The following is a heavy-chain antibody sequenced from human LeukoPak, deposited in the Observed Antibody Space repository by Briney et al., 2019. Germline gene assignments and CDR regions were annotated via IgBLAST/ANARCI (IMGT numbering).Heavy chain of an antibody. CDR2: INHSGST. V-gene: IGHV4-34*01. Sequence: PSETLSLTCAVYGGSFSGYYWSWIRQPPGKGLEWIGEINHSGSTNYNPSLKSRVTISVDTSKNQFSLKLSSVTAADTAVYYCARRYYDILTAFWFDPWGQGTLVTVSS. CDR1: GGSFSGYY. CDR3: ARRYYDILTAFWFDP. J-gene: IGHJ5*02. D-gene: IGHD3-9*01.